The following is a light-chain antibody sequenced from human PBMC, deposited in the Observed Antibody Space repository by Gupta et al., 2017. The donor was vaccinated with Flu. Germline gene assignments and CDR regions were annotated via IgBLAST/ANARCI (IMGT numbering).Light chain of an antibody. CDR3: QSADSSGGWV. J-gene: IGLJ3*02. CDR2: KDI. Sequence: SHELAQAPSVSVSPGQTAKITCSGDVLPKQYAYWYQQKPGQAPVLVIFKDIERSSGIPERFSGSSSGTTVTVTISGVQEEDEADYYCQSADSSGGWVFGGGTKLTVL. V-gene: IGLV3-25*03. CDR1: VLPKQY.